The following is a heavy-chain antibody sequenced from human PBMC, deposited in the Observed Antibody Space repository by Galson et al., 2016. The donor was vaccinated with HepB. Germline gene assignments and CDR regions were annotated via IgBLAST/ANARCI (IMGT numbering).Heavy chain of an antibody. Sequence: SLRLSCAASGFTFSIHDMHWVRQATGKGLEWVSAIETSGATYYPDSVKGRFTISRENGKNSLYLQMDSLRAGDTALYYCTRGKSLWTMPWNYGLDVWGKGTTVTVSS. CDR1: GFTFSIHD. CDR2: IETSGAT. D-gene: IGHD2-2*01. V-gene: IGHV3-13*01. J-gene: IGHJ6*04. CDR3: TRGKSLWTMPWNYGLDV.